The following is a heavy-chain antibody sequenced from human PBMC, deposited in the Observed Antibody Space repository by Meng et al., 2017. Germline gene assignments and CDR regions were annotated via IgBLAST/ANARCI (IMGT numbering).Heavy chain of an antibody. CDR3: ATRGNPYLNC. J-gene: IGHJ4*02. V-gene: IGHV1-18*01. CDR2: INTYNGKT. CDR1: AYTLSSDG. Sequence: GQLVQSGDEVKTPGASVKVSSDASAYTLSSDGFSWVRQAPGQGLEWLGWINTYNGKTDYAHKFQDRVTLTTDTFTNTAYMELRSLRSDDTAVYYCATRGNPYLNCWGQGTLVTVSS.